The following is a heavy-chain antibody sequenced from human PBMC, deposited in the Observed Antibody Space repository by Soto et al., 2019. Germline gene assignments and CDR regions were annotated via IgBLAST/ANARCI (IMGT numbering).Heavy chain of an antibody. CDR3: ASLNYCSSTSCYPPFDY. CDR1: GFPFSDYY. Sequence: GGSLRLSCAASGFPFSDYYMSWIRQAPGKGLEWVSYISSSGSTIYYADSVKGRFTISRDNAKNSLYLQMNSLRAEDTAVYYCASLNYCSSTSCYPPFDYWGQGTLVTVSS. V-gene: IGHV3-11*01. CDR2: ISSSGSTI. J-gene: IGHJ4*02. D-gene: IGHD2-2*01.